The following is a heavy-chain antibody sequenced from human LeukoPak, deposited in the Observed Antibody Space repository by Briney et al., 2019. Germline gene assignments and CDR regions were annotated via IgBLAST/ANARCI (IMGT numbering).Heavy chain of an antibody. D-gene: IGHD5-18*01. J-gene: IGHJ4*02. Sequence: SETLSLTCTVSGGSISSGDYYWSWIRQPPGKGLEWIGYIYYSGSTYYNPSLKSRVTISVDTSKNQFSLKLSSVTAADTAVYYCARESGYSYGKTNDYWGQGTLVTSPQ. CDR3: ARESGYSYGKTNDY. CDR1: GGSISSGDYY. V-gene: IGHV4-30-4*01. CDR2: IYYSGST.